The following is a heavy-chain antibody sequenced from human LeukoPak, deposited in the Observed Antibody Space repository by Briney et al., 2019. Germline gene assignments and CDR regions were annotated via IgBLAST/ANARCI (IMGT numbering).Heavy chain of an antibody. V-gene: IGHV3-23*01. Sequence: GGSLRLSCAASGFTFGTYAMTWVRQAPGKGLEWVSAISGSGGSTYYADSVKGRFTISRDISKSTLYLQLNSLRPEDTAVYYCAMRAVAGSHFNYFDYWGQGTLVTVSS. CDR1: GFTFGTYA. CDR2: ISGSGGST. CDR3: AMRAVAGSHFNYFDY. J-gene: IGHJ4*02. D-gene: IGHD6-19*01.